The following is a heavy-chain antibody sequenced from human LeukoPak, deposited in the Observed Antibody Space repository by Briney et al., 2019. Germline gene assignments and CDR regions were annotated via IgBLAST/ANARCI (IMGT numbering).Heavy chain of an antibody. Sequence: GASVKVSCKASGGTFSSCAISWVRQAPGQGLEWMGGIIPIFGTANYAQKFQGRVTITADESTSTAYMELSSLRSEDTAVYYCARDRGIVDRYNWFDPWGQGTLVTVSS. CDR2: IIPIFGTA. V-gene: IGHV1-69*13. J-gene: IGHJ5*02. CDR3: ARDRGIVDRYNWFDP. D-gene: IGHD1-26*01. CDR1: GGTFSSCA.